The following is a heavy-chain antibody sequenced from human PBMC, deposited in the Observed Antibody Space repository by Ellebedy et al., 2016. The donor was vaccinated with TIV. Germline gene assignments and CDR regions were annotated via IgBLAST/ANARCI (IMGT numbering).Heavy chain of an antibody. V-gene: IGHV3-64*01. CDR2: ISSHGGST. CDR3: ARRSRPDSSGWYFPDY. D-gene: IGHD6-19*01. J-gene: IGHJ4*02. CDR1: GFTFANFG. Sequence: GGSLRLSCAASGFTFANFGMHWVRQAPGKGLEYVSAISSHGGSTFYANSVQGRFSISRDNSKNTLYLQMDSLRGEDMAVYYCARRSRPDSSGWYFPDYWGQGTLVTVSS.